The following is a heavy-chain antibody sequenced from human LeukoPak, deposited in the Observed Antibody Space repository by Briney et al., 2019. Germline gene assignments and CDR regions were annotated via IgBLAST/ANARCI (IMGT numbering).Heavy chain of an antibody. CDR1: GLTFVKHY. J-gene: IGHJ4*02. Sequence: GGSLRLSCAASGLTFVKHYLHWVRQAPGTGLLWVSRISTDGTTALYADSVRGRFTIPRDNAKNTLYLQMNSRRGEDTAVYYCGSSKDGYIDYWGQGTLVTVSS. V-gene: IGHV3-74*01. D-gene: IGHD2-15*01. CDR2: ISTDGTTA. CDR3: GSSKDGYIDY.